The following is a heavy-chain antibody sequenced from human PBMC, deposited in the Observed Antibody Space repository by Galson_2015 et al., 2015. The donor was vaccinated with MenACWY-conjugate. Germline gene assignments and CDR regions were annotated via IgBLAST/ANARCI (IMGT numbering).Heavy chain of an antibody. J-gene: IGHJ4*02. CDR1: GFAFSTYT. CDR2: FVRGGADQ. Sequence: SLRLSCAASGFAFSTYTMSWVRQAPGKGLEWVSAFVRGGADQRYEDSMKDRFTISRDNSKNTLYLQIDSLRAEDTAVYFFSKDHTPDGPWNFDYWGRGTLVTVSS. D-gene: IGHD1-1*01. V-gene: IGHV3-23*01. CDR3: SKDHTPDGPWNFDY.